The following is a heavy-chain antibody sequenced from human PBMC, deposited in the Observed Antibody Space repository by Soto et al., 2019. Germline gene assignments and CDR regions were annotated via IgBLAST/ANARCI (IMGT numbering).Heavy chain of an antibody. J-gene: IGHJ4*02. Sequence: LKISCQGSGYRFTSYYIAWVRQVPGKGLEWVGIIYPGDSDVKYSPTFQGQVTISADRSNSTAYLQWRSLKASDTAMYFCARHFDSSGYYPDYWGQGTQVTVSS. V-gene: IGHV5-51*01. D-gene: IGHD3-22*01. CDR3: ARHFDSSGYYPDY. CDR2: IYPGDSDV. CDR1: GYRFTSYY.